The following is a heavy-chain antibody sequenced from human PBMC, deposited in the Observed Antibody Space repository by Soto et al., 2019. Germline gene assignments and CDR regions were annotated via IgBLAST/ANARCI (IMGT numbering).Heavy chain of an antibody. V-gene: IGHV3-23*01. CDR3: AKLTTS. J-gene: IGHJ5*02. CDR1: GFTFSSSA. CDR2: TSISGV. Sequence: GGSLRLSCAASGFTFSSSAMSWVRQAPGKGLEWVSTTSISGVYYTDSVKGRFTISRDNSKNTLYLQMNSLRVEDTAIYYCAKLTTSWGQGALVTVSS.